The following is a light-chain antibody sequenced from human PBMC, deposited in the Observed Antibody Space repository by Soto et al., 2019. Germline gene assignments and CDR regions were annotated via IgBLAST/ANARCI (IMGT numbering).Light chain of an antibody. J-gene: IGKJ1*01. CDR1: QSVSSSY. CDR3: QQYGSSPRT. V-gene: IGKV3-20*01. Sequence: EIVLTQSPGTLSLSPGERATLSCRASQSVSSSYLAWYQQKPGQAPRLLIYGASSRATGIPDRFSGSGYGTDFPLTIRRLEPEDFAVYYCQQYGSSPRTFGQGTKVDIK. CDR2: GAS.